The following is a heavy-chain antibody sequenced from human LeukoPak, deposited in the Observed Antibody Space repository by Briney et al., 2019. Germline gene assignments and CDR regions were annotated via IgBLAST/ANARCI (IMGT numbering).Heavy chain of an antibody. V-gene: IGHV4-59*01. CDR3: ARTRITIFGVVIINDY. CDR2: IYYSGST. Sequence: PSETLSLTCTVSGGSISSYYWSWIRQPPGKGLEWIGYIYYSGSTNYNPSLKSRATISVDTSKNQFSLKLSSVTAADTAVYYCARTRITIFGVVIINDYWGQGTLVTVSS. D-gene: IGHD3-3*01. J-gene: IGHJ4*02. CDR1: GGSISSYY.